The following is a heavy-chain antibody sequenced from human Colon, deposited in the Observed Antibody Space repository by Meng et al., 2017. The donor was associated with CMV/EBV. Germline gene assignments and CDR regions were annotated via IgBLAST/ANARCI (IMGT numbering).Heavy chain of an antibody. CDR1: GGSIRSGGYS. CDR3: ARGGQLWFDY. D-gene: IGHD3-10*01. CDR2: IHHNGST. V-gene: IGHV4-30-2*01. J-gene: IGHJ4*02. Sequence: TCAVSGGSIRSGGYSWNWIRQPPGKGLEWIGYIHHNGSTDYKTSLKSRVTISVDGSKNQFSLKLSSVTAADTAVYYCARGGQLWFDYWGQGTLVTVSS.